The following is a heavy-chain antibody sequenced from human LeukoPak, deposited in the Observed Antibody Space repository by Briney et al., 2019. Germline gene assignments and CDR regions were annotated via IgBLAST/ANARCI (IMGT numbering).Heavy chain of an antibody. D-gene: IGHD3-3*01. CDR2: INPNSGGT. J-gene: IGHJ5*02. CDR3: ASEGVFGVVITHNWFDP. V-gene: IGHV1-2*02. Sequence: ASVKVSCKASGYTFTGYHMHWVRQAPGQGLEWMGWINPNSGGTNYAQKFQGRVTMTRDTSISTAYMELSRLRSDDTAVYYCASEGVFGVVITHNWFDPWGQGTLVTVSS. CDR1: GYTFTGYH.